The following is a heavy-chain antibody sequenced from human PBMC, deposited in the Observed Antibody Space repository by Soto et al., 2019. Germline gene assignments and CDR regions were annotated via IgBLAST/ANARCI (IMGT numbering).Heavy chain of an antibody. J-gene: IGHJ4*02. CDR1: GFTFSSYG. D-gene: IGHD6-19*01. CDR3: AKDAGIAVAFSGYPHY. Sequence: ESGGGVVQPGRSLRLSCAASGFTFSSYGMHWVRQAPGKGLEWVAVISYDGSNKYYADSVKGRFTISRDNSKNTLYLQMNSLRAEDTAVYYCAKDAGIAVAFSGYPHYWGQGTLVTVSS. CDR2: ISYDGSNK. V-gene: IGHV3-30*18.